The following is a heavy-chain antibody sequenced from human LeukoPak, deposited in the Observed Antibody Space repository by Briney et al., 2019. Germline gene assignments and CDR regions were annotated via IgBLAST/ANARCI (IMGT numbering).Heavy chain of an antibody. CDR2: ISSSSSYI. CDR3: ARVGIYCSGGSCYDGWFDP. J-gene: IGHJ5*02. Sequence: GGSLRLSCAASGFTFSSYSMNWVRQAPGKGLEWVSAISSSSSYIYYADSVKGRFTISRDNAKNSLYLQMNSLRAEDTAVYYCARVGIYCSGGSCYDGWFDPWGQGTLVTVSS. CDR1: GFTFSSYS. V-gene: IGHV3-21*01. D-gene: IGHD2-15*01.